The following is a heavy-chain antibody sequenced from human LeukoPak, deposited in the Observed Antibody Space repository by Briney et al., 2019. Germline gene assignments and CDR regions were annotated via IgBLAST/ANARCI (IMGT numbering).Heavy chain of an antibody. CDR3: ARTDYRDAFDI. D-gene: IGHD4-11*01. V-gene: IGHV4-34*01. Sequence: PSETLSLTCAVYGGSFSGYYWSWIRQPPGKGLEWIGGINHSGSTNYNPSLKSRVTISVDTSKNQFSLKLSSVTAADTAVYYCARTDYRDAFDIWGQGTMVTVSS. J-gene: IGHJ3*02. CDR1: GGSFSGYY. CDR2: INHSGST.